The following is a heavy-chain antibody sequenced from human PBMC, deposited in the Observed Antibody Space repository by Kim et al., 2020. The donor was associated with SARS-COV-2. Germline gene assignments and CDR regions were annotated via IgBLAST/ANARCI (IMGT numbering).Heavy chain of an antibody. CDR1: GFTFSSYS. CDR3: ARDRARTMIVGNYYYYYGMDV. Sequence: GGSLRLSCAASGFTFSSYSMNWVRQAPGKGLEWVSSISSSSSYIYYADSVKGRFTISRDNAKNSLYLQMNSLRAEDTAVYYCARDRARTMIVGNYYYYYGMDVWGQGTTVTVSS. D-gene: IGHD3-22*01. J-gene: IGHJ6*02. CDR2: ISSSSSYI. V-gene: IGHV3-21*01.